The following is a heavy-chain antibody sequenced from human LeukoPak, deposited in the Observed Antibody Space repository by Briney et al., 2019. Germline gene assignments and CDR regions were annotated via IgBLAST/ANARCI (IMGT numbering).Heavy chain of an antibody. CDR2: ISGSGNRT. D-gene: IGHD3-10*01. V-gene: IGHV3-23*01. Sequence: GGSLRLSCAASGFTFSSYAMNWVRQAPGKGLEWVSGISGSGNRTYYADSVKGRFTISRDNSKNTLYLQTNSLRAEDTAIYYCAKAALYRSGSYYAYYFDFWGQGTLVTVSS. CDR1: GFTFSSYA. J-gene: IGHJ4*02. CDR3: AKAALYRSGSYYAYYFDF.